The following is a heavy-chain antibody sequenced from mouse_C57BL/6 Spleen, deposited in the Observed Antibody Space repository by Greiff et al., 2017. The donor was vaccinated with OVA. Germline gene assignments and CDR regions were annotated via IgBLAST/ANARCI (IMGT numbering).Heavy chain of an antibody. D-gene: IGHD1-1*01. Sequence: QVQLQQSGPGLVQPSQSLSITCTVSGFSLTSYGVHWVRQSPGKGLEWLGVIWSGGSTDYNAAFISRLSISKDNSKSQVFFKMNSLQADDTAIYYCARRGRYYGSSYEYAMDDWGQGTSVTVSS. CDR3: ARRGRYYGSSYEYAMDD. CDR2: IWSGGST. CDR1: GFSLTSYG. J-gene: IGHJ4*01. V-gene: IGHV2-2*01.